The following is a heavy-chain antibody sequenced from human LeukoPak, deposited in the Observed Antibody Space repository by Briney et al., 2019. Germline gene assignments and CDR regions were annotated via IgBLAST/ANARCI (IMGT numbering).Heavy chain of an antibody. D-gene: IGHD3-22*01. CDR3: ARGDYYDSSDAFDI. CDR1: GYTFTSYD. CDR2: INPNSGNT. V-gene: IGHV1-8*01. J-gene: IGHJ3*02. Sequence: GASVKVSCKASGYTFTSYDINWVRQATGQGLEWMGWINPNSGNTGYAQKFQGRVTMTRNTSISTAYMELSSLRSEDTAVYYCARGDYYDSSDAFDIWGQGTMVTVSS.